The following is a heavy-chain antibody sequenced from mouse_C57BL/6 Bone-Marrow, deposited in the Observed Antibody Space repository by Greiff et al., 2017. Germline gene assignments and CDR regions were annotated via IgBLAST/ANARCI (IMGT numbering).Heavy chain of an antibody. Sequence: QVQLQESGAELARPGASVKLSCKASGYTFTSYWMHWVKQRPGQGLEWIGYINPSSGYTKYNQKFKDKATFTADKSSSTAYMQLSSLTYEDSAVYYCARPLYYYGSSPYYYAMDYWGQGTSVTVSS. J-gene: IGHJ4*01. CDR2: INPSSGYT. CDR1: GYTFTSYW. V-gene: IGHV1-7*01. CDR3: ARPLYYYGSSPYYYAMDY. D-gene: IGHD1-1*01.